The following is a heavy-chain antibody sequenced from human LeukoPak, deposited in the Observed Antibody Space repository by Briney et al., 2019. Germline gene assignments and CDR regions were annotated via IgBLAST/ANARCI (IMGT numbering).Heavy chain of an antibody. V-gene: IGHV3-20*01. Sequence: GGSLRLSCEASGFTFDDYGMSWVRQAPGKGLEWVAGINWNGGSTGYADSVKGRFTISRDNAKNSLYLQMNSLRAEDTALYHCTRHRLRFLEWTSFDYWGQGTLVTVSS. CDR2: INWNGGST. J-gene: IGHJ4*02. D-gene: IGHD3-3*01. CDR3: TRHRLRFLEWTSFDY. CDR1: GFTFDDYG.